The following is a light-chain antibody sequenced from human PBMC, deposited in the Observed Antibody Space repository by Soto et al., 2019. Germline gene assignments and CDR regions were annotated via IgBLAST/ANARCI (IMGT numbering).Light chain of an antibody. Sequence: DIQMTQSPSSLSASVGDRVTITCRASQGISTYLAWFQQKPGKAPKSLIYAASNLQSGVPSKFSGSGSGTDFTLTISSLQPEDFATYYCQQYSTYPFTFGPGTKVDIK. J-gene: IGKJ3*01. CDR1: QGISTY. CDR3: QQYSTYPFT. V-gene: IGKV1-16*02. CDR2: AAS.